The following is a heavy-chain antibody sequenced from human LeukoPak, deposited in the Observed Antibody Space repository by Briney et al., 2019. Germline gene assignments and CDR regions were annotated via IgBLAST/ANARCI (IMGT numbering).Heavy chain of an antibody. Sequence: GGSLRLSCAASGFTFSSYAMSWVRQAPGKGLEWVSAISGSGVSTYYADSVKGRFTISRDNCKTTLYLQMNSLRAEDTAVYYRAKELELRELTWGQGTLVTVSS. D-gene: IGHD1-7*01. V-gene: IGHV3-23*01. CDR2: ISGSGVST. CDR3: AKELELRELT. J-gene: IGHJ5*02. CDR1: GFTFSSYA.